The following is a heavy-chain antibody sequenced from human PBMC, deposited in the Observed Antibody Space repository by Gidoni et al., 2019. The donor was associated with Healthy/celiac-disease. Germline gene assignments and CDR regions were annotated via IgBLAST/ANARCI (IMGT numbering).Heavy chain of an antibody. CDR1: GFTFDDSG. V-gene: IGHV3-20*04. J-gene: IGHJ4*02. CDR2: INWNGGST. CDR3: ARAGEWEPYDY. D-gene: IGHD1-26*01. Sequence: VQLVESGGGVVRPGGSVLLSGVASGFTFDDSGMSGVRHAPGKGLEWVSGINWNGGSTGYADSVKGRFTISRDNAKNSLYLQMNSLRAEDTALYYCARAGEWEPYDYWGQGTLVTVSS.